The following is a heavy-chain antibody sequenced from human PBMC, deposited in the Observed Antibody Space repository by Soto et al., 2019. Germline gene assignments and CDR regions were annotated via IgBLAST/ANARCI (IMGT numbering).Heavy chain of an antibody. J-gene: IGHJ5*02. Sequence: SETLSLTCAVSGGSISSSNWWSWVRQPPGKGLEWIGEIYHSGSTNYNPSLKSRVTISVDKSKNQFSLKLSSVTAADTAVYYCARALAYCGGDCYLRWFDPWGQGTLVTVSS. CDR2: IYHSGST. CDR3: ARALAYCGGDCYLRWFDP. CDR1: GGSISSSNW. D-gene: IGHD2-21*02. V-gene: IGHV4-4*02.